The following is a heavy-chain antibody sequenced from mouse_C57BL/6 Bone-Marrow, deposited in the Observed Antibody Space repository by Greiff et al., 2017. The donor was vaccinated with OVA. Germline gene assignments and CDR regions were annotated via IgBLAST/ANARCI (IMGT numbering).Heavy chain of an antibody. Sequence: QVQLKQPGAELVRPGSSVKLSCKASGYTFTSYWMDWVKQRPGQGLEWIGNIYPSDSETHYNQKFKDKATLTVDKSSSTAYMQLSSLTSEDSAVYYCATTTVVATGAMDYWGQGTSVTVSS. D-gene: IGHD1-1*01. CDR1: GYTFTSYW. J-gene: IGHJ4*01. CDR3: ATTTVVATGAMDY. V-gene: IGHV1-61*01. CDR2: IYPSDSET.